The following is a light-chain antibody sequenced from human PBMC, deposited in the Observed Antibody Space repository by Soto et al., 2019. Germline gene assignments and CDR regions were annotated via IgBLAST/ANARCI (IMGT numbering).Light chain of an antibody. CDR2: EDN. CDR3: QSYDSSIPVV. J-gene: IGLJ2*01. Sequence: NFMLTQPHSVSESPGKTVTISCTRSSGSIASNYVQRYQQRPGSAPTTVIYEDNQRPSGVPDRFSGSIDSSSNSASLTISGLKTEDEADYYCQSYDSSIPVVFGGGTKLTVL. V-gene: IGLV6-57*04. CDR1: SGSIASNY.